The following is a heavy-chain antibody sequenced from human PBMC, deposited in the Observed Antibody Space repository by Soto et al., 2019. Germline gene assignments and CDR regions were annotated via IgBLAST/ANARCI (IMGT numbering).Heavy chain of an antibody. J-gene: IGHJ4*02. CDR1: GFTFSMYW. CDR2: INDDGIST. V-gene: IGHV3-74*01. CDR3: TRGPRSTSTGTGAF. Sequence: LRLSCAASGFTFSMYWMHWVRQVPGKGPEWVSRINDDGISTNYADSVKGRFTISRDNAKNTLYLQMNALRVEDTAVYYCTRGPRSTSTGTGAFWGQGTLVTV. D-gene: IGHD1-1*01.